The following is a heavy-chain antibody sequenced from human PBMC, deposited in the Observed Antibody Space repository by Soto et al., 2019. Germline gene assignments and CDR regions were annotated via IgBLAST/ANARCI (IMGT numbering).Heavy chain of an antibody. D-gene: IGHD2-2*01. V-gene: IGHV3-21*01. CDR1: GFTFSSYS. CDR2: ISSSSSYI. Sequence: GGSLRLSCAASGFTFSSYSMNWVRQAPGKGLEWVSSISSSSSYIYYADSVKGRFTISRDNAKNSLYLQMNSLRAEDTAVYYCARDGVTGSTSSRVPSYMDVWGKGTTVTVSS. CDR3: ARDGVTGSTSSRVPSYMDV. J-gene: IGHJ6*03.